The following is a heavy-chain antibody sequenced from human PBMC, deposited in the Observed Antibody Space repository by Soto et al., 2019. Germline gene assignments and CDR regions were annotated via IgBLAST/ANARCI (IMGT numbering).Heavy chain of an antibody. CDR1: GFTFSSYW. CDR3: ARDYDDILTGYIGASYGMDV. D-gene: IGHD3-9*01. CDR2: IKQDGSEK. J-gene: IGHJ6*02. Sequence: GGSLRLSCAASGFTFSSYWMSWVRQAPGKGLEWVANIKQDGSEKYYVDSVKGRFTISRDNAKNSLYLQMNSLRAEDTAVYYCARDYDDILTGYIGASYGMDVWGQGTTVTVSS. V-gene: IGHV3-7*05.